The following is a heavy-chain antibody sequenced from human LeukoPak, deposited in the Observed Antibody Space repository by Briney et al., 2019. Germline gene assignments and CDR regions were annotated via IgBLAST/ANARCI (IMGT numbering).Heavy chain of an antibody. D-gene: IGHD6-6*01. CDR3: VRGASSIAALNPFWYFDL. CDR2: INPSGGST. CDR1: GYTFTSYY. J-gene: IGHJ2*01. V-gene: IGHV1-46*01. Sequence: ASVKVSCKASGYTFTSYYMHWVRQGPGQGLEWMGIINPSGGSTSYAQKFQGRVTMTRDTSTNTVYMELSSLRFEDTAVFYCVRGASSIAALNPFWYFDLWGRGTLVTVSS.